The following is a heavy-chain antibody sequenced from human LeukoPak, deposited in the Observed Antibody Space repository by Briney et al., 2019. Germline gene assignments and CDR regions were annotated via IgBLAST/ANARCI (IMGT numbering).Heavy chain of an antibody. CDR3: ARAVRGLDY. CDR2: ISSSSTI. CDR1: GFTFSSYS. J-gene: IGHJ4*02. Sequence: PGGSLRLSCAASGFTFSSYSMNWVRQAPGKGLEWVSYISSSSTIYYADSVKGRFTISRDNAKNSLYLQMNSLRDEDTAVYYCARAVRGLDYWGQGTLVTVSS. D-gene: IGHD4-17*01. V-gene: IGHV3-48*02.